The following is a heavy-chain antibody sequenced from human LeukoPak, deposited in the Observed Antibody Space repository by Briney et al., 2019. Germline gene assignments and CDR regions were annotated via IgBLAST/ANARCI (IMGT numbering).Heavy chain of an antibody. J-gene: IGHJ6*02. Sequence: GGSLRLSCAASGFTFSSYSMSWVRQAPGKGLEWVSSISSSSSYIYYADSVKGRFTISRDNAKNSLYLQMNSLRAEDTAVYYCARGGDDYGDFPTYGMDVWGQGTTVTVSS. V-gene: IGHV3-21*01. CDR1: GFTFSSYS. D-gene: IGHD4-17*01. CDR2: ISSSSSYI. CDR3: ARGGDDYGDFPTYGMDV.